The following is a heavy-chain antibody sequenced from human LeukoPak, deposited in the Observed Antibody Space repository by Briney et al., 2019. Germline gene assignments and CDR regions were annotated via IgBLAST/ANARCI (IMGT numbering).Heavy chain of an antibody. V-gene: IGHV4-59*01. Sequence: SETLSLTCTVSGGSISSYYWSWIRQPPGKELEWIGYIYYSGSTNYNPSLKSRVTISVDTSKNQFSLKLSSVTAADTAVYYCARDYDFWSFDPWGQGTLVTVSS. D-gene: IGHD3-3*01. J-gene: IGHJ5*02. CDR3: ARDYDFWSFDP. CDR1: GGSISSYY. CDR2: IYYSGST.